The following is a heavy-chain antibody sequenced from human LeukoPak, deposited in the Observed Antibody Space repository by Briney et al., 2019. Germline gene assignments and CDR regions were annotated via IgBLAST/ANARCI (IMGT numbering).Heavy chain of an antibody. CDR3: AKSLESMTFDY. CDR1: GFTFSSYA. V-gene: IGHV3-23*01. J-gene: IGHJ4*02. D-gene: IGHD2-21*02. CDR2: ISGRGDST. Sequence: GGSLRLSCAASGFTFSSYAMSWVRQAPGKGLEWVSVISGRGDSTYYADSVKGRFTISRDNSKNTLYLQLNSLSAEDTAVYYCAKSLESMTFDYWGQGTLVTVSS.